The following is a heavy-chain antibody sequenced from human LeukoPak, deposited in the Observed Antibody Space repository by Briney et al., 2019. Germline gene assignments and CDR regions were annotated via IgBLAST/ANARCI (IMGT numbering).Heavy chain of an antibody. CDR3: ARGRTYYYGSSGYYGPQFPFDY. CDR1: GGSFSGYY. CDR2: INHSGST. Sequence: PSETLSLTCAVYGGSFSGYYWSWIRQPPGKGLEWIGEINHSGSTNYNPSLKSRVTISVDTSKNQFSLKLSSVTAADTAVYYCARGRTYYYGSSGYYGPQFPFDYWGQGTLVTVSS. J-gene: IGHJ4*02. V-gene: IGHV4-34*01. D-gene: IGHD3-22*01.